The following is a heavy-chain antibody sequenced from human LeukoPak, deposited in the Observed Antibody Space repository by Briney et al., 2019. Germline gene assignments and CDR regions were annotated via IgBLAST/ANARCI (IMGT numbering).Heavy chain of an antibody. CDR3: ARDGDSTVDFDY. CDR1: GFTFNKYW. J-gene: IGHJ4*02. CDR2: SSSDGSST. D-gene: IGHD4-23*01. Sequence: PGGSLRLSCVASGFTFNKYWMHWVRQAPGKGLVWVSRSSSDGSSTVYADSVEGRFTISRDNAKNTLYLQMNSLRAEDTAVYYCARDGDSTVDFDYWGQGTLVTVSS. V-gene: IGHV3-74*01.